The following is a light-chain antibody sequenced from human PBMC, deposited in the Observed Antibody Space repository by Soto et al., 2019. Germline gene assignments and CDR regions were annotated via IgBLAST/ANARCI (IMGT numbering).Light chain of an antibody. CDR1: SSDIGAGYD. Sequence: QSVLTQPPSVSGAPGQRVTISCTGSSSDIGAGYDVQWYQQLPGTVPKLLNYGNYNRPSVVPYRFSGTRSGASASLAITGLQAEDEADYYCQAHDSGLRGVFGGGTKLTVL. CDR2: GNY. V-gene: IGLV1-40*01. CDR3: QAHDSGLRGV. J-gene: IGLJ2*01.